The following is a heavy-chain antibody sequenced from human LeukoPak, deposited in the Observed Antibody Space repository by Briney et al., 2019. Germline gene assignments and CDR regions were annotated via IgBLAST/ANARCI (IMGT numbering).Heavy chain of an antibody. J-gene: IGHJ4*02. D-gene: IGHD5-24*01. CDR3: ARSQLRSRYFDY. CDR1: GGSISSSSYY. Sequence: PSETLSLTCTVSGGSISSSSYYWGWIRQPPGKGLEWIGSFYYTGSTFYSPSLKSRATISVDTSKNQFSLKLSSVTAADTAVYYCARSQLRSRYFDYWGQGTLVTVSS. CDR2: FYYTGST. V-gene: IGHV4-39*07.